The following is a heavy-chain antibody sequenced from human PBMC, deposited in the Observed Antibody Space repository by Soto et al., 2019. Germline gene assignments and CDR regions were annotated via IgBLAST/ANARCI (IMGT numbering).Heavy chain of an antibody. CDR2: IKEDGSEK. V-gene: IGHV3-7*01. Sequence: EVQLVESGGGLVQPGGSLRVSCAAAGFRFSDYWMTWVRQVPGKGLEWVANIKEDGSEKYYADSVKGRFTISRDNAKNSLYVQVNSLRGEDTAVYYCARSRAGRTAAWYYEYMDVWGKGTTVTVSS. D-gene: IGHD3-3*01. J-gene: IGHJ6*03. CDR3: ARSRAGRTAAWYYEYMDV. CDR1: GFRFSDYW.